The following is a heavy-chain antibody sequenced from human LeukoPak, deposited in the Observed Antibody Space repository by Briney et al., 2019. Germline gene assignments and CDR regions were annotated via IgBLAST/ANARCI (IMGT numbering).Heavy chain of an antibody. D-gene: IGHD3-10*01. CDR1: GFTFSNAW. CDR3: AKWSQGFGELFVDY. V-gene: IGHV3-15*01. CDR2: IKSKTDGGTT. Sequence: GGSLRLSCAASGFTFSNAWMSWVRQAPGKGLEWVGRIKSKTDGGTTDYADSAKGRFTISRDNSKNTLYLQMNSLRAEDTAVYYCAKWSQGFGELFVDYWGQGTLVTVSS. J-gene: IGHJ4*02.